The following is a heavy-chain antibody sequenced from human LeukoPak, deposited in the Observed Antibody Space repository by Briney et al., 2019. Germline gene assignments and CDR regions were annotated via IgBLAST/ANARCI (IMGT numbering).Heavy chain of an antibody. CDR2: IKSKADGETT. V-gene: IGHV3-15*01. CDR1: GFTFSNAY. Sequence: GGSLRLSCAASGFTFSNAYISWVRQAPGKGLEWVGRIKSKADGETTDYTAPVKGRFTISGDDSENTLYLQMNSLKTEDTAVYYCATGSTSRHLFDYWGQGTLVTVSS. CDR3: ATGSTSRHLFDY. J-gene: IGHJ4*02.